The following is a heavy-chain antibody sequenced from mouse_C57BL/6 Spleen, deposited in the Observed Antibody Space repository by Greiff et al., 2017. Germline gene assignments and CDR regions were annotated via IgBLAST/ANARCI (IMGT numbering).Heavy chain of an antibody. CDR1: GYAFTNYL. CDR2: INPGSGGT. Sequence: VQLQQSGAELVRPGTSVKVSCKASGYAFTNYLIEWVKQRPGQGLEWIGVINPGSGGTNYNEKFKGKATLTADKSSSTAYMQLSSLTSEDSAVYFWAKGVRGDAMEDWGQGTSVTVSS. J-gene: IGHJ4*01. D-gene: IGHD2-14*01. V-gene: IGHV1-54*01. CDR3: AKGVRGDAMED.